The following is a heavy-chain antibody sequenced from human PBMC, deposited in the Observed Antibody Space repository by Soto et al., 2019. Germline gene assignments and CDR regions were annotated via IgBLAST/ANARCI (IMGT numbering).Heavy chain of an antibody. V-gene: IGHV3-23*01. Sequence: GGSLRLSCAASGFTFSSYAMSWVRQAPGKGLEWVSAISGSGGSTYYADSVKGRFTISRDNSKNTLYLQMNSLRAEDTAVYYCANDMGYYYGSGSYYKGGYWGQGTLVTVSS. CDR3: ANDMGYYYGSGSYYKGGY. CDR1: GFTFSSYA. D-gene: IGHD3-10*01. CDR2: ISGSGGST. J-gene: IGHJ4*02.